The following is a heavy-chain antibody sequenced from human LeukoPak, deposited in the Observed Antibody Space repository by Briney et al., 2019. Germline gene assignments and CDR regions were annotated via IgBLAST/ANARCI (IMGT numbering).Heavy chain of an antibody. J-gene: IGHJ4*02. V-gene: IGHV3-23*01. Sequence: PGGSLRLSCAASGFTFSSSAMSWVRQAPGKGLEWVSAISTGGSTYYADSVKGRFTISRDNSKNTLYLQMNTLKAEDSALYYCAEVAVGVAAINYWGQGTLVTVSS. CDR2: ISTGGST. CDR3: AEVAVGVAAINY. D-gene: IGHD2-15*01. CDR1: GFTFSSSA.